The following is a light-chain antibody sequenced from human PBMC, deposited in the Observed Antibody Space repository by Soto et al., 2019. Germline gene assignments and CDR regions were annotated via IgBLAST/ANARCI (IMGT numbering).Light chain of an antibody. CDR1: QGIRND. CDR2: AAS. CDR3: LQDYNYPRT. V-gene: IGKV1-6*01. J-gene: IGKJ1*01. Sequence: AIQMTQSPSSLSASVGDRVTITCRASQGIRNDLGWYQQKPGKAPKLLIYAASSLQSGVPSRFSGSGSDTDFTLIISSLQPEDFATYYCLQDYNYPRTFGQGTKVEIK.